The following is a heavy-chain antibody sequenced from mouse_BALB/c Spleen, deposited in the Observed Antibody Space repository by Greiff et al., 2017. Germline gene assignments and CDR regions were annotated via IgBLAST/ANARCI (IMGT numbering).Heavy chain of an antibody. CDR3: ARAEDYGNPFDY. V-gene: IGHV3-2*02. CDR2: ISYSGST. Sequence: VQLKESGPGLVKPSQSLSLTCTVTGYSITSDYAWNWIRQFPGNKLEWMGYISYSGSTSYNPSLKSRISITRDTSKNQFFLQLNSVTTEDTATYYCARAEDYGNPFDYWGQGTTLTVSS. CDR1: GYSITSDYA. J-gene: IGHJ2*01. D-gene: IGHD2-1*01.